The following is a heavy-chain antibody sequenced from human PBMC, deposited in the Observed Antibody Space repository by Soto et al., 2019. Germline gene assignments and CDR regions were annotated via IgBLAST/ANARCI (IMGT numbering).Heavy chain of an antibody. CDR1: GFTFSNAW. CDR3: TTAPRVLRYFDWLSAGPSRNYYYYYYMDV. CDR2: IKSKTDGGTT. Sequence: GGSLRLSCAASGFTFSNAWMSWVRQAPGKGLEWVGRIKSKTDGGTTDYAAPVKGRFTISRDDSKNTLYLQMNSLKTEDTAVYYCTTAPRVLRYFDWLSAGPSRNYYYYYYMDVWGKGTTVTVSS. V-gene: IGHV3-15*01. D-gene: IGHD3-9*01. J-gene: IGHJ6*03.